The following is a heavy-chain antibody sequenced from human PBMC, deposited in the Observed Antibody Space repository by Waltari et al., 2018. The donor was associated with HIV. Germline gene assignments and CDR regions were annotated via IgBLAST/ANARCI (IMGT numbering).Heavy chain of an antibody. V-gene: IGHV3-74*01. CDR1: RFNFSHYW. J-gene: IGHJ4*02. CDR3: TRAVFWSTFFSDNFFDY. Sequence: EVELVESGGGLVQPGGSLSLSCAASRFNFSHYWISWVRQVPGKGLVWVSRVNGDASSTDYADSVRGRFTISRDNAKNTVFLQMDSLRAEDTAVYYCTRAVFWSTFFSDNFFDYWGQGTPLTVSS. CDR2: VNGDASST. D-gene: IGHD3-3*01.